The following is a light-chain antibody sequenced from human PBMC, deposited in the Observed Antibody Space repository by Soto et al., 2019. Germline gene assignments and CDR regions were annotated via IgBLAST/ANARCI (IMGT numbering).Light chain of an antibody. CDR3: QQYGSSGT. CDR1: QSVSNNY. CDR2: GAS. J-gene: IGKJ1*01. V-gene: IGKV3-20*01. Sequence: IGLKQSPGILSLSPRERATLSCRASQSVSNNYLAWYQQNPGPAPRLLIYGASNRATGIPDRFSGSGSGTDFTLTISRLEPEDFAVYYCQQYGSSGTFGQGTKVDI.